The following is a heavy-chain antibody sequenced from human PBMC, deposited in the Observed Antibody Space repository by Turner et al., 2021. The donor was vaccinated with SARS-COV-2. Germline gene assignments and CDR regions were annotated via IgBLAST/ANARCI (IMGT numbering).Heavy chain of an antibody. V-gene: IGHV3-30*04. CDR3: ASNGPTNWFDP. Sequence: QVQLVESGGGVVQPGSPLKLSCAASGFTFSSDAVHGVRQAPGKGLECVAVISYDGSNKYYADSVKSRFTISRDYSKNTRYLQMNSLRAEDTAVYYCASNGPTNWFDPWGQGTLVTVSS. J-gene: IGHJ5*02. CDR2: ISYDGSNK. CDR1: GFTFSSDA.